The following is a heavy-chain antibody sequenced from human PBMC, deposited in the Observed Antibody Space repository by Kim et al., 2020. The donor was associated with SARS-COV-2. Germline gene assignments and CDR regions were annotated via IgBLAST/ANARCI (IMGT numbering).Heavy chain of an antibody. D-gene: IGHD6-19*01. Sequence: STNYTPPLKSRVTISVDTSKNQYSLKLSSVTAADTAVYYCARAVAATIDYWGQGTLVTVSS. CDR3: ARAVAATIDY. J-gene: IGHJ4*02. CDR2: ST. V-gene: IGHV4-59*01.